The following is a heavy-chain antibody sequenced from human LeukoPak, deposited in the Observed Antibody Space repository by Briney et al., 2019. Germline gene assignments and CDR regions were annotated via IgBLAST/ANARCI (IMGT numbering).Heavy chain of an antibody. CDR3: ARDMGIFGVVSPFDY. CDR2: IIPIFGTA. D-gene: IGHD3-3*01. CDR1: GGTFSSYA. V-gene: IGHV1-69*13. Sequence: GASVTVSCKASGGTFSSYAISWVRQAPGQGLEWMGGIIPIFGTANYAQKFQGRVTITADESTSTAYMELSSLRSEDTAVYYCARDMGIFGVVSPFDYWGQGTLVTVSS. J-gene: IGHJ4*02.